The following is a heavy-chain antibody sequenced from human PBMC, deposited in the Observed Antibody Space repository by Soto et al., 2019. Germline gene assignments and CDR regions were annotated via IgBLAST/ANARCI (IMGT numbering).Heavy chain of an antibody. CDR3: AKDTGHGLYYYYGMDV. Sequence: LRLSCAASGFTFDDYAMHWVRQAPGKGLEWVSGISWNSGSIGYADSVKGRFTISRDNAKNSLYLQMNSLRAEDTALYYCAKDTGHGLYYYYGMDVWGQGTTVTVSS. D-gene: IGHD3-10*01. CDR1: GFTFDDYA. J-gene: IGHJ6*02. V-gene: IGHV3-9*01. CDR2: ISWNSGSI.